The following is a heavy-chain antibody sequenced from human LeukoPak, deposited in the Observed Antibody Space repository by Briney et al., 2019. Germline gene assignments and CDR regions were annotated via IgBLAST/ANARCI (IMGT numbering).Heavy chain of an antibody. D-gene: IGHD6-19*01. V-gene: IGHV3-30*18. Sequence: GGSLRLSCAASGFTFSSYGMHWVRQAPGKGLEWVAVISYDGSNKYYADSVKGRFTISRDNSKNTLYLQMNSLRAEDTAVYYCAKGGSSGWPFDYWGLGTLVTVSS. CDR2: ISYDGSNK. CDR1: GFTFSSYG. J-gene: IGHJ4*02. CDR3: AKGGSSGWPFDY.